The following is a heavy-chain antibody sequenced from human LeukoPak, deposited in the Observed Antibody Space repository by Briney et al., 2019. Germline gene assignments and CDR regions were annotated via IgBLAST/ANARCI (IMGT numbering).Heavy chain of an antibody. CDR2: ISYDGSNK. J-gene: IGHJ4*02. CDR3: AKGPYSSSWYSFYYFDY. Sequence: GGSLRLSCAPSGFTFSRHDMHWVRQAPGKGLEWVAVISYDGSNKYYADSVKGRFTISRDNSKNTLYLQMNSLRAEDTAVYYCAKGPYSSSWYSFYYFDYWGQGTLVTVSS. D-gene: IGHD6-13*01. V-gene: IGHV3-30*18. CDR1: GFTFSRHD.